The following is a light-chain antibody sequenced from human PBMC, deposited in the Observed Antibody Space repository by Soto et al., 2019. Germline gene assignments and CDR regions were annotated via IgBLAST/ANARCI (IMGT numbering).Light chain of an antibody. V-gene: IGKV3-15*01. CDR3: QQYNYWPRT. CDR1: QSVSSN. J-gene: IGKJ1*01. CDR2: GAS. Sequence: EVVMTQSPVTLSVSPGERATLSCRASQSVSSNLAWYQQTAGQTPRLLIYGASTRATGVPARFSGSGSGTEFTLTISSLQSEDFTVYYCQQYNYWPRTFGQGTKVEIK.